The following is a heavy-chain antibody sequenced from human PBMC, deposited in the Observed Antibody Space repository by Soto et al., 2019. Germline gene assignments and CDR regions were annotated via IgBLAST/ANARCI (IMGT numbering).Heavy chain of an antibody. CDR1: GYTFTDYY. J-gene: IGHJ5*02. Sequence: SVKVSCKASGYTFTDYYMHWVRQAPGQGLEWMGRIIPIIGIINYAQKFQGRVTISADKFTGTAYMELTGLRSDDTAVYYCAGDPDSHYNDSHASSYPWGQGTLVTVSS. CDR3: AGDPDSHYNDSHASSYP. CDR2: IIPIIGII. V-gene: IGHV1-69*04. D-gene: IGHD4-4*01.